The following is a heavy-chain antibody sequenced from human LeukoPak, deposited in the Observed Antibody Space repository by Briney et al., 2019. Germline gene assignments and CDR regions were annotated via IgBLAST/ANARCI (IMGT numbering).Heavy chain of an antibody. CDR1: GYTFTSHV. V-gene: IGHV1-18*01. CDR2: ISAHSGHT. CDR3: ARGLVDTALITRYYYYMDV. Sequence: ASVKVSCKAFGYTFTSHVINWVRQAPGQGLELMGWISAHSGHTNYAQSFQGRVTMTTDTSTDTVHMELRSLRLDDTAVYYCARGLVDTALITRYYYYMDVWGKGATVTVSS. J-gene: IGHJ6*03. D-gene: IGHD5-18*01.